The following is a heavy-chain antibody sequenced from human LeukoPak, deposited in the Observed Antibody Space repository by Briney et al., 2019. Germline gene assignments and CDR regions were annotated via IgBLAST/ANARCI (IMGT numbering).Heavy chain of an antibody. CDR2: INHSEST. Sequence: PSETLSLTCAVYGGSFSGYYWSLIRQPPGKGLEWIGEINHSESTNYNPSLKSRVTVSVDTSKNQFSLKLSSVTAADTAVYYCATRPDIAAAGPGWFDPWGQGTLVTVSS. V-gene: IGHV4-34*01. D-gene: IGHD6-13*01. CDR1: GGSFSGYY. J-gene: IGHJ5*02. CDR3: ATRPDIAAAGPGWFDP.